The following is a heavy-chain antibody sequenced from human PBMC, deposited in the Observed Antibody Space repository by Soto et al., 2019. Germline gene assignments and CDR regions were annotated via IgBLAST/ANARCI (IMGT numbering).Heavy chain of an antibody. CDR1: GFTFSSYD. CDR3: ARGGIFSSYYYYGMDV. D-gene: IGHD6-6*01. Sequence: GGSLRLSCAASGFTFSSYDMHWVRQATGKGLEWVSAIGTAGDTYYPGSVKGRFTISRENAKNSLYLQMNSLRAGDTAVYYCARGGIFSSYYYYGMDVWGQGTTVTVSS. CDR2: IGTAGDT. J-gene: IGHJ6*02. V-gene: IGHV3-13*01.